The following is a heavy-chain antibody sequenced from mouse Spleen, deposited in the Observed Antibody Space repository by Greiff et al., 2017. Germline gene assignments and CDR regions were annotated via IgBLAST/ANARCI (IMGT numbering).Heavy chain of an antibody. D-gene: IGHD1-2*01. CDR3: ASEDITTATKDGY. CDR1: GYTFTSYW. Sequence: QVQLQQPGAELVMPGASVKLSCKASGYTFTSYWMHWVKQRPGQGLEWIGEIDPSDSYTNYNQKFKGKATLTVDKSSSTAYMQLSSLTSEDSAVYYCASEDITTATKDGYWGQGTTLTVSS. V-gene: IGHV1-69*01. J-gene: IGHJ2*01. CDR2: IDPSDSYT.